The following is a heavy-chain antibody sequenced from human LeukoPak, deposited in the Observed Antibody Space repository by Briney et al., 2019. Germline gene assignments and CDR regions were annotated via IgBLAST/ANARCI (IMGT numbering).Heavy chain of an antibody. Sequence: GGSLRLSCAASGFTFSSYAMSWVRQAPGKGLEWVSSISGSGGTTYYADSAKGRFTISRDNSKNTLYLQMNSLRAEDTAVYYCTKGGPPQYGSSWLEYNFDYWGQGTLVTVSS. J-gene: IGHJ4*02. CDR3: TKGGPPQYGSSWLEYNFDY. V-gene: IGHV3-23*01. CDR2: ISGSGGTT. D-gene: IGHD6-13*01. CDR1: GFTFSSYA.